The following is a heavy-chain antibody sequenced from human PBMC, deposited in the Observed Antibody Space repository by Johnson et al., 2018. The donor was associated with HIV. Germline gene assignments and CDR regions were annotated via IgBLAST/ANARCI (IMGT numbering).Heavy chain of an antibody. CDR2: ISYDGSNK. CDR1: GFTFSSYA. CDR3: ARQYLNSGSRTGAFDI. J-gene: IGHJ3*02. D-gene: IGHD1-26*01. Sequence: QVQLVESGGGVVQPGRSLRLSCAASGFTFSSYAMHWVRQAPGKGLEWVAVISYDGSNKYYADSVKGRFTISRDNSKNTLYLQMNSLRAEDTAVYYCARQYLNSGSRTGAFDIWGQGTMVTVSS. V-gene: IGHV3-30*01.